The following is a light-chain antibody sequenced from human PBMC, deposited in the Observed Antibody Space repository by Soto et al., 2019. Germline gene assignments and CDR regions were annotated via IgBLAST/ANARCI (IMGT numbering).Light chain of an antibody. CDR1: SSDVGSFNL. Sequence: QSALTQPASVSGSPGQSITISCTGTSSDVGSFNLVSWYHQHPGKAPKLMIYEVTKRPSGVSNRFSGSKSGNTASLTISGLQSEDEAAYYCCSYAGSSTYNVMFGGGTKLTVL. CDR3: CSYAGSSTYNVM. J-gene: IGLJ3*02. CDR2: EVT. V-gene: IGLV2-23*02.